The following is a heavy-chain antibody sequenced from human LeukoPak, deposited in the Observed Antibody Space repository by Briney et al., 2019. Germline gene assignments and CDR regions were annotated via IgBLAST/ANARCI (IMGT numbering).Heavy chain of an antibody. CDR1: GGSISSGSYY. CDR3: AREIVSDGYNWHDAFDI. J-gene: IGHJ3*02. Sequence: KTSETLSLTCTVSGGSISSGSYYWSWIRQPAGKGLEWIGRIYTSGSTNYNPSLKSRVTISVDTSKNQFSLKLSSVTAADTAVYYCAREIVSDGYNWHDAFDIWGQGTMVTVSS. D-gene: IGHD5-24*01. CDR2: IYTSGST. V-gene: IGHV4-61*02.